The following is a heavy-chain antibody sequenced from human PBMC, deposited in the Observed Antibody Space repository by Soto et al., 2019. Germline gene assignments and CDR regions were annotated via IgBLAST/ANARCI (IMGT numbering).Heavy chain of an antibody. V-gene: IGHV5-51*01. J-gene: IGHJ4*02. Sequence: PGESLKISCNGSGYSFTSYWIGWVRQMPGKGLEWMGIIYPGDSDTRYSPSFQGQVTISADKSISTAYLQWSSLKASDTAMYYCASTHQDSDYGGNSGQFDYWGQGTLVTVSS. CDR2: IYPGDSDT. D-gene: IGHD4-17*01. CDR3: ASTHQDSDYGGNSGQFDY. CDR1: GYSFTSYW.